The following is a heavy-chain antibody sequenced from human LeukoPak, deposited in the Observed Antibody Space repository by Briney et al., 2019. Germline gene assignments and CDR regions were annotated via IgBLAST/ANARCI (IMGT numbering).Heavy chain of an antibody. V-gene: IGHV3-74*01. CDR1: GFTSSNYW. CDR3: ARDPPEWELPFDY. Sequence: PGGSLRLSCAASGFTSSNYWMHWVRQAPGKGLVWVSTINSDGSSRTYADSVKGRFTISRDNAKNTLYLQMNSLRVEGTAVYYCARDPPEWELPFDYWGQGTLVTVSS. CDR2: INSDGSSR. J-gene: IGHJ4*02. D-gene: IGHD1-26*01.